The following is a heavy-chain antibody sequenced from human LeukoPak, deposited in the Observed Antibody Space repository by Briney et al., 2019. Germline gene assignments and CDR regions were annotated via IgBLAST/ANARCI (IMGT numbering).Heavy chain of an antibody. V-gene: IGHV3-30*03. J-gene: IGHJ4*02. CDR2: ISYDGSTE. CDR1: GFTFSSYG. CDR3: ATNGPGIAVAGYVDY. D-gene: IGHD6-19*01. Sequence: GGSLRLSCAASGFTFSSYGMHWVRQAPGKGLEWVAVISYDGSTEYYADSVKGRFTISRDNSKTTLYLQMNSLRAEDAAVYYCATNGPGIAVAGYVDYWGQGTLFTVSS.